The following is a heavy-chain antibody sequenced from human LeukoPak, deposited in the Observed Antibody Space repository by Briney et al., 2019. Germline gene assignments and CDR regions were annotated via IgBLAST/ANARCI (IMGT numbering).Heavy chain of an antibody. Sequence: SETLSLTCTVSGGSISSYYWSWIRQPAGKGLEWIGRIYTSGSTNYNPSLKSRVTMSVDTSKNQFSLKLSSVTAADTAVYYCARDLRCSSTSCYIFAFDIWGQGTMVTVSS. CDR2: IYTSGST. J-gene: IGHJ3*02. CDR3: ARDLRCSSTSCYIFAFDI. CDR1: GGSISSYY. D-gene: IGHD2-2*02. V-gene: IGHV4-4*07.